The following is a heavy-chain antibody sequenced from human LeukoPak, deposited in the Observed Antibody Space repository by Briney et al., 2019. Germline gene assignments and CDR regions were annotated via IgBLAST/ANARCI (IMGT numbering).Heavy chain of an antibody. CDR3: ARARTMVRGVIIKPYYGMDV. J-gene: IGHJ6*04. CDR2: ISHSGST. Sequence: PSETLSLTCAVYGGSFSGYYWSWIRQPPGKGLEWIGEISHSGSTNYNPSLKSRVTISVDTSKNQFSLKLSSVTAADTAVYYRARARTMVRGVIIKPYYGMDVWGKGTTVTVSS. D-gene: IGHD3-10*01. V-gene: IGHV4-34*01. CDR1: GGSFSGYY.